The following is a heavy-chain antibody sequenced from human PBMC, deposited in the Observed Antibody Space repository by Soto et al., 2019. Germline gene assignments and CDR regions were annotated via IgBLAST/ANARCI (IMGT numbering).Heavy chain of an antibody. J-gene: IGHJ3*01. CDR3: ARDILSVGPRANDAFDV. CDR2: INPDNANT. Sequence: QVQLVQSGAEVRKPGASVNISCRASGFSFSDNLINWVRQAPGQSLEWMGWINPDNANTRYSQRFQGRVTISRHSSASIAYVEVSDLTSEDTAVYYCARDILSVGPRANDAFDVWGQGTMVTVSS. D-gene: IGHD2-8*02. V-gene: IGHV1-3*01. CDR1: GFSFSDNL.